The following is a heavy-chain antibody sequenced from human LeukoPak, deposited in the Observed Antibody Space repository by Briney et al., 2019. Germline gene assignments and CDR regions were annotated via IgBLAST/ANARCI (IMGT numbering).Heavy chain of an antibody. CDR2: ISGSGGTT. Sequence: GGSLRLSCAASGFTFSSYAMSWVRQAPGKGLEWVSAISGSGGTTYYADSVKGRFTISRDNSKNTLYLQMNSLRAEDTAVYYCAKWGHYYDSSGYSLPGGFDYWGQGTLVTVSS. CDR3: AKWGHYYDSSGYSLPGGFDY. V-gene: IGHV3-23*01. J-gene: IGHJ4*02. CDR1: GFTFSSYA. D-gene: IGHD3-22*01.